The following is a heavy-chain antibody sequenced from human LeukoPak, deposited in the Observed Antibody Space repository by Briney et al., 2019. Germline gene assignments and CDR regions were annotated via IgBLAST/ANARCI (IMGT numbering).Heavy chain of an antibody. Sequence: GGSLRLSCAASGFTFSSYDMHWVRQATGKGLEWVSAIGTTGDTYYSGSVKGRFTISSENAKHALYLQMSSLRAGDTAVYYCARGRAAAGTSDYYYYGMDVWGQGTTVTVSS. CDR1: GFTFSSYD. J-gene: IGHJ6*02. CDR3: ARGRAAAGTSDYYYYGMDV. V-gene: IGHV3-13*01. D-gene: IGHD6-25*01. CDR2: IGTTGDT.